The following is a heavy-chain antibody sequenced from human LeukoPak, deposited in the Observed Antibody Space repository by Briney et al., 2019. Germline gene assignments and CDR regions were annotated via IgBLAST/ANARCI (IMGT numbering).Heavy chain of an antibody. CDR3: ARGFTAAGSDAFDI. Sequence: GGCLRLSCAASGFTFSSYSMNWVRQAPGKGLEWVSYISSSSSTIYYADSVKGRFTISRDNSKNTLYLQMNSLRAEDTAVYYCARGFTAAGSDAFDIWGQGTMVTVSS. CDR1: GFTFSSYS. D-gene: IGHD6-13*01. CDR2: ISSSSSTI. J-gene: IGHJ3*02. V-gene: IGHV3-48*01.